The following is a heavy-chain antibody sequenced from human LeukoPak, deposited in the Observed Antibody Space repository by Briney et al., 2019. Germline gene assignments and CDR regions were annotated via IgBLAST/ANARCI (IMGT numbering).Heavy chain of an antibody. CDR1: GFTFSDYY. Sequence: GSLRLSCAASGFTFSDYYMSWIRQAPGKGLEWIGRIYTSGSTNYNPSLKSRVTISVDTSKNQFSLKLSSVTAADTAVYYCARSTDSSGYYQRYFDYWGQGTLVTVSS. D-gene: IGHD3-22*01. V-gene: IGHV4-4*08. CDR2: IYTSGST. CDR3: ARSTDSSGYYQRYFDY. J-gene: IGHJ4*02.